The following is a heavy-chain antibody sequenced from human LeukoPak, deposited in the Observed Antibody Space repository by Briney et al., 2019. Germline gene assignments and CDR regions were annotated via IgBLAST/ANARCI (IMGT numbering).Heavy chain of an antibody. J-gene: IGHJ4*02. V-gene: IGHV4-39*07. D-gene: IGHD3-3*01. CDR3: ARASTIFGHFAY. CDR1: GGSISGTPYY. Sequence: PSETLSLTCAISGGSISGTPYYWGWIRQPPGKGLEWIGSIYHSGSTYYNPSLKSRLTISVDTSKNQFSLKLSSVTAAGTAVYYCARASTIFGHFAYWGRGTLVTVSS. CDR2: IYHSGST.